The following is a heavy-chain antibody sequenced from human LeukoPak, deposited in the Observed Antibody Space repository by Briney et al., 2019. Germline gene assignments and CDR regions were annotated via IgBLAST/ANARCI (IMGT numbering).Heavy chain of an antibody. V-gene: IGHV3-30*04. CDR3: ARDLGYYYDSSGHPLWD. CDR2: ISYDGSNK. CDR1: GFTFSSYA. D-gene: IGHD3-22*01. Sequence: GGSLRLSCAASGFTFSSYAMHWVRQAPGKGLEWVAVISYDGSNKYYADSVKGRFTISRDNSKNTLYLQMNSLRAEDTAVYYCARDLGYYYDSSGHPLWDWGQGTLVTVSS. J-gene: IGHJ4*02.